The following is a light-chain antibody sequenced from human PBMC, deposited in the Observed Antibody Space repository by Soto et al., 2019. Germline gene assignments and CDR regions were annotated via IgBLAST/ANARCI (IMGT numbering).Light chain of an antibody. J-gene: IGLJ2*01. V-gene: IGLV1-44*01. CDR3: AAWVDSRNGHVV. CDR1: SSNNGSNT. CDR2: SNN. Sequence: QSVLTQPPSASGTPGQRVNISCSGSSSNNGSNTVNWYQQLPGTAPKLLIYSNNQRPSGVPDRFSGSKSGTSASLAISGLQSEDEADYYCAAWVDSRNGHVVFGGGTKLTVL.